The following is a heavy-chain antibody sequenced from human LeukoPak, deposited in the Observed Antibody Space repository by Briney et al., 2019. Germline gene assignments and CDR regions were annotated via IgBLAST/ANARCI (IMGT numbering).Heavy chain of an antibody. CDR2: ISAYNGNT. V-gene: IGHV1-18*01. CDR3: ARGATAGRCSSRPTGAYYMDV. D-gene: IGHD6-13*01. Sequence: ASVKVSCKASGYTFTSYGISWVRQAPGQGLEWMGWISAYNGNTNYAQKLQGRVTMTTDTSTSTAYMELRSLRSDDTAVYYCARGATAGRCSSRPTGAYYMDVWGKGTTVTVSS. CDR1: GYTFTSYG. J-gene: IGHJ6*03.